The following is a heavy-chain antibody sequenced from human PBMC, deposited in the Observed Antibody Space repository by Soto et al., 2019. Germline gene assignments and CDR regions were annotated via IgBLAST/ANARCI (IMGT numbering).Heavy chain of an antibody. CDR2: ISNTGAHI. D-gene: IGHD6-6*01. CDR1: GVTFNTYS. CDR3: VRERQFVRDFYYGMDV. V-gene: IGHV3-21*01. J-gene: IGHJ6*02. Sequence: GGSLRLSCSASGVTFNTYSMTWVRQAPGQGLEWVSSISNTGAHIYYADSVRGRFTISRDNAKNSLYLQMNSLTAEDTAVYYCVRERQFVRDFYYGMDVWGRGTTVTVS.